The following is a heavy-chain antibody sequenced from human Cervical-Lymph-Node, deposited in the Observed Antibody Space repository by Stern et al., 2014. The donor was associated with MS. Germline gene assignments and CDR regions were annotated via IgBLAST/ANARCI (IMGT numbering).Heavy chain of an antibody. CDR2: ICLDENNN. CDR1: GFTFSSHV. D-gene: IGHD2-8*01. V-gene: IGHV3-30-3*01. CDR3: VREDGDFDY. J-gene: IGHJ4*02. Sequence: VQLVESGRGVVQPGGSLRLSWAASGFTFSSHVMHRVRQAPGKGLEWVAVICLDENNNAYADSVKGRFTISRDNSNNTLSLQMNSLRAEDTAVYYCVREDGDFDYWGQGTLVTVSS.